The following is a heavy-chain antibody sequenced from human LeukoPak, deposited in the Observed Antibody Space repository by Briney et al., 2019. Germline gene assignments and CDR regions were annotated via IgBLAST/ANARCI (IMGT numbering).Heavy chain of an antibody. Sequence: PSETLSLTCSVSGGSTSGYYWCWVRLSPGKGLEWIGHVSYSGNTDYNPSLKSRVTISVDTSKNQFSLKLSSVTAADTAVYYCARVGLAAAGLNYYMDVWGKGTTVTVSS. CDR1: GGSTSGYY. D-gene: IGHD6-13*01. J-gene: IGHJ6*03. V-gene: IGHV4-59*01. CDR2: VSYSGNT. CDR3: ARVGLAAAGLNYYMDV.